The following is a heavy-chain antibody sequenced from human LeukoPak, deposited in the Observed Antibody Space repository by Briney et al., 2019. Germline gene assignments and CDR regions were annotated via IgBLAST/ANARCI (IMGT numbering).Heavy chain of an antibody. CDR2: LSYTGNT. CDR1: GGSISPYY. D-gene: IGHD4-17*01. CDR3: ADDFGD. J-gene: IGHJ4*02. Sequence: SETLSLTCTVSGGSISPYYWSWIRQPPGKGLEWIGFLSYTGNTIYNPSLKSRVTISLDTSKNQVLLKLNSVTAADTAVYYCADDFGDWGQGTLVTVSS. V-gene: IGHV4-59*12.